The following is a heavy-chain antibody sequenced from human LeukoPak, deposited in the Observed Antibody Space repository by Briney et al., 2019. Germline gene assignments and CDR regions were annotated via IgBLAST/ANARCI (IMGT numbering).Heavy chain of an antibody. Sequence: GGSLRLSCAASGFTFSSYEMNWVRQAPGKGLEWVSYISSSSSTIYYADSVKGRFTISRDNAKNSLYLQMNSLRAEDTAVYYCARAPAYYYDSSDHYYVGESYFDYWGQGTLVTVSS. CDR2: ISSSSSTI. CDR3: ARAPAYYYDSSDHYYVGESYFDY. CDR1: GFTFSSYE. J-gene: IGHJ4*02. D-gene: IGHD3-22*01. V-gene: IGHV3-48*03.